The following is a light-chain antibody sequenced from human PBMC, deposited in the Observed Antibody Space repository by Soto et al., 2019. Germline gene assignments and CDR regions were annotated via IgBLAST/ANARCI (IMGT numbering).Light chain of an antibody. CDR3: QKYLSALWK. Sequence: DIQMTQSSSSLSASIGDRFTITCRASQGISNYLAWYQQKPGKVPKLLIYAASTLHSWVPSRFSGSGSGTDFSLTISSLQHYDVASYYCQKYLSALWKLGQGTKVDIK. CDR2: AAS. CDR1: QGISNY. J-gene: IGKJ1*01. V-gene: IGKV1-27*01.